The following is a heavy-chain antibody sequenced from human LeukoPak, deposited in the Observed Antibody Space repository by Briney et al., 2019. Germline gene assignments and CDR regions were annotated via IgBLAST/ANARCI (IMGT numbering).Heavy chain of an antibody. D-gene: IGHD3-3*01. CDR1: GFTVSSNY. CDR3: ARGDFWSGYPTY. Sequence: GGSLRLSCAASGFTVSSNYMSWVRQAPGKGLEWVSVIYSGGSTYYADSVRGRFTISRDNSKNTLYLQMNSLRAEDTAVYYCARGDFWSGYPTYWGQGTLVTVSS. CDR2: IYSGGST. V-gene: IGHV3-53*01. J-gene: IGHJ4*02.